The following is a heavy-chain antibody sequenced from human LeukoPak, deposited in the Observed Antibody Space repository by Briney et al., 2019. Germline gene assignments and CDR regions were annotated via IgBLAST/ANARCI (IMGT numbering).Heavy chain of an antibody. Sequence: GGSLRLSCAASGFTFSSSWMTWVRQAPGKGLEWVANIKQDGGEKYYVDSVKGRLTISRDNAKNSLYLQMNSLRAEDTAVYYCARALWSGPVYYGMDVWGQGTTVTVSS. J-gene: IGHJ6*02. D-gene: IGHD3-10*01. CDR1: GFTFSSSW. CDR3: ARALWSGPVYYGMDV. V-gene: IGHV3-7*01. CDR2: IKQDGGEK.